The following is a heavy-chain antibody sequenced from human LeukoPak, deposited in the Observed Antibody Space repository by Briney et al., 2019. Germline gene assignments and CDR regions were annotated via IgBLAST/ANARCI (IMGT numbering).Heavy chain of an antibody. Sequence: SETLSLTCAVYGGSFSGYYWSWIRQPPGKGLEWIGKINHSGSTNYNPSLKSRVTISVDTSKNQFSLKLSSVTAADTAVYYCARGPRRFVVTHLGFDYWGQGTLVTVSS. CDR1: GGSFSGYY. J-gene: IGHJ4*02. V-gene: IGHV4-34*01. D-gene: IGHD2-21*01. CDR2: INHSGST. CDR3: ARGPRRFVVTHLGFDY.